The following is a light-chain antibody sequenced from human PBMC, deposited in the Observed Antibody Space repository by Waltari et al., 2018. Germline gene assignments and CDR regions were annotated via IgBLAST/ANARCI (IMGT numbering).Light chain of an antibody. V-gene: IGKV1-8*01. CDR2: AAS. Sequence: AIQMTQSPSSFSASAGDRVTITCRASQTVGSYLAWYQQKPGKDPKLLIFAASTLQSGVPSRFSGSGSGTDFTLTISCLQSEDFATYFCQHYYNYPWTFGQGTKVEVK. J-gene: IGKJ1*01. CDR1: QTVGSY. CDR3: QHYYNYPWT.